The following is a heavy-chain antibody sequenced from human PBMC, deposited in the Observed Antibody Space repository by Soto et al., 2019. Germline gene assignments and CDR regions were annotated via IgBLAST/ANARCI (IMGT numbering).Heavy chain of an antibody. CDR3: TSSMEKKVGITPRQSVYY. Sequence: QVQLVESGGGLVKPGGSLRRSCAASGFTFSDYYMSWIRQAPGKGLEWVSSISSSGTYTNYADSMKRRFTISRDNAKKSLYLQMNSLRAEDPAVYYCTSSMEKKVGITPRQSVYYWGQGILVTVSS. CDR1: GFTFSDYY. J-gene: IGHJ4*02. V-gene: IGHV3-11*06. CDR2: ISSSGTYT. D-gene: IGHD3-22*01.